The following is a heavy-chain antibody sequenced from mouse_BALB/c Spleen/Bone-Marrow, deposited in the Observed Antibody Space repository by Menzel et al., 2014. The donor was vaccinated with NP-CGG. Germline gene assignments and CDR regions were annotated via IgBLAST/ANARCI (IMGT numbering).Heavy chain of an antibody. CDR3: ARSGSSSGYFDY. Sequence: EVQLQQSGGGLVQPGGSRKLSCAASGFTFSSFAMHWARRAPEKGLEWVAYISSGSSTIYYADTVMGRFTISRDNPKNTLFLQMTSLRSEDTAMYYCARSGSSSGYFDYWGQGTTLTVSS. CDR2: ISSGSSTI. J-gene: IGHJ2*01. V-gene: IGHV5-17*02. D-gene: IGHD1-1*01. CDR1: GFTFSSFA.